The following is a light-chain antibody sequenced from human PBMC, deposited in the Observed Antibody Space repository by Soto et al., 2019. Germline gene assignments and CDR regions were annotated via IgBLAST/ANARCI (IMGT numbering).Light chain of an antibody. Sequence: TQSPGTLSVSPVERATLSCRASQSVSSNLAWYQQKPGQAPRLLIYGASTRATGIPDRFSGSGSGTDFTLTINRVAPEDFAVYYCQQYVSLPITFGQGTRLEIK. CDR3: QQYVSLPIT. V-gene: IGKV3-20*01. CDR1: QSVSSN. J-gene: IGKJ5*01. CDR2: GAS.